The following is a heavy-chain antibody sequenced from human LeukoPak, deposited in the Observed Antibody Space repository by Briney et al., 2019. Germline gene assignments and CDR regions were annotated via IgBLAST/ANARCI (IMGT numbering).Heavy chain of an antibody. J-gene: IGHJ6*02. CDR2: INHRGST. D-gene: IGHD3-22*01. CDR3: ARVLYYDSSGHYYYYGMDV. CDR1: GGSFSVYY. V-gene: IGHV4-34*01. Sequence: KPSETLSLTCAVYGGSFSVYYWRGIRQPPGEGVEWTGEINHRGSTNYNPSLKSRVTISVDTSKNQFSLKLSSVTAADTAVYYCARVLYYDSSGHYYYYGMDVWGQGTTVTVSS.